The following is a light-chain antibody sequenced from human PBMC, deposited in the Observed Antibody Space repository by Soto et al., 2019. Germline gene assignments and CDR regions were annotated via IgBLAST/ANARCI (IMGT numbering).Light chain of an antibody. CDR2: DVS. V-gene: IGLV2-11*01. CDR1: SSDVGGYNY. J-gene: IGLJ2*01. Sequence: QSALTQPRSVSGSPGQSVTISCTGISSDVGGYNYVSWYQQHPGKAPKLMIYDVSKRPSGVPDRFSGSKSGNTASLTISGLQAEHEADYYCCSDAGSYSQVVFGGGTQLTVL. CDR3: CSDAGSYSQVV.